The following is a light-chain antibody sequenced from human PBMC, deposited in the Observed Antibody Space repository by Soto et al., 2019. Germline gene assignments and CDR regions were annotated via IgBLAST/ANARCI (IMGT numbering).Light chain of an antibody. CDR1: QSVSSSY. Sequence: EIVLTQSPGTLSLSPGERATLSCRASQSVSSSYLVWDQQKPGQAPSFLIYGASSRATGIPDRFSGSGSGTDFTLTISRLEPEDFAVYYCQHYGSSLPYTFGQGTKLEIK. V-gene: IGKV3-20*01. CDR3: QHYGSSLPYT. CDR2: GAS. J-gene: IGKJ2*01.